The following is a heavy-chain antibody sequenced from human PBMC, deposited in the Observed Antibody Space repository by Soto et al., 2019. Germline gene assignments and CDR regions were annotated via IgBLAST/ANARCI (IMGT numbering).Heavy chain of an antibody. V-gene: IGHV4-31*03. Sequence: PSETLSLTCTVSGGSISSGGYYWSWIRQHPGKGLEWIGYIYYSGSTYYNPSLKSRVTISVDTSKNQFSLKLSSVTAADTAVYYCARGPSIAVAGRWYWGQGTLVTVSS. CDR3: ARGPSIAVAGRWY. CDR1: GGSISSGGYY. J-gene: IGHJ4*02. CDR2: IYYSGST. D-gene: IGHD6-19*01.